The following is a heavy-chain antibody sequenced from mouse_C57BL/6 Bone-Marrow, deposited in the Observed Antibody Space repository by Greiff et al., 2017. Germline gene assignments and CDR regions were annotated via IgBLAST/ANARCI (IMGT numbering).Heavy chain of an antibody. V-gene: IGHV5-6*01. CDR2: ISSGGSYT. J-gene: IGHJ2*01. CDR3: ARHRYYYGSSYDY. D-gene: IGHD1-1*01. Sequence: VKLMESGGDLVKPGGSLKLSCAASGFTFSSYGMSWVRQTPDKRLEWVATISSGGSYTYYPDSVKGRFTISRDNAKNTLYLQMSSLKSEDTAMYYCARHRYYYGSSYDYWGQGTTLTVSS. CDR1: GFTFSSYG.